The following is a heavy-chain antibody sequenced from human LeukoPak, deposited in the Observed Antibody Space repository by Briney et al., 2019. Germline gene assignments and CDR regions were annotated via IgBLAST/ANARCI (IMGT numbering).Heavy chain of an antibody. Sequence: GGSLRLACAASGFTFSDYYMSWIRQAPGKGLEWVSYISSTSSYTNYADSVKGRFTISRDNAKNSLHLQMNSLRAEDTAVYYCARSYGWLPGGMWGQGTLVTVSS. CDR2: ISSTSSYT. D-gene: IGHD5-12*01. CDR3: ARSYGWLPGGM. J-gene: IGHJ4*02. CDR1: GFTFSDYY. V-gene: IGHV3-11*03.